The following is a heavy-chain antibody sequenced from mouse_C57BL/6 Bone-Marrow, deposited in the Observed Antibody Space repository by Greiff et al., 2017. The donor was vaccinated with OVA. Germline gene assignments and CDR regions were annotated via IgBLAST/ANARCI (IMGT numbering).Heavy chain of an antibody. V-gene: IGHV1-55*01. J-gene: IGHJ2*01. D-gene: IGHD1-1*01. Sequence: QVQLQQPGAELVKPGASVKMSCKASGYTFTSYWITWVKQRPGQGLEWIGDIYPGSGSTNYNEKFKSKATLTVDTSSSTAYMQHSSLTSEDSAVXYCLITTVVSNLYYFDYWGQGTTLTVSS. CDR1: GYTFTSYW. CDR2: IYPGSGST. CDR3: LITTVVSNLYYFDY.